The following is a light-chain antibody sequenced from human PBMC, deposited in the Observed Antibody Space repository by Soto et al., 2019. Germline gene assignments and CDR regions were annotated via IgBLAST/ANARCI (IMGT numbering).Light chain of an antibody. J-gene: IGKJ1*01. CDR1: QSVNNNF. V-gene: IGKV3-20*01. CDR2: GAS. CDR3: QQYVSAPWT. Sequence: EIVLTQSPGTLSLSPGERVTLSCRASQSVNNNFLAWYQQKPGQAPRLLIYGASSRATGIPDRFSGSGSGTDFTLIISRLEPGDFAVYYCQQYVSAPWTFGQGTKVEIK.